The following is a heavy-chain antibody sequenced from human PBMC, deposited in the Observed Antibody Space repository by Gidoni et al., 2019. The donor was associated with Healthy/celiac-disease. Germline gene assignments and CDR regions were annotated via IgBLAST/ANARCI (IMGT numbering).Heavy chain of an antibody. J-gene: IGHJ6*02. CDR3: ARSAYGDYSSYYYYGMDV. CDR2: IYWNDDK. V-gene: IGHV2-5*01. Sequence: QITLKESGPTLVKPTQTLTLTCTFSGFSLSTSGVGVGWIRQPPGKALEWLALIYWNDDKRYSPSLKSRLTITKDTSKNQVVLTMTNMDPVDTATYYCARSAYGDYSSYYYYGMDVWGQGTTVTVSS. D-gene: IGHD4-4*01. CDR1: GFSLSTSGVG.